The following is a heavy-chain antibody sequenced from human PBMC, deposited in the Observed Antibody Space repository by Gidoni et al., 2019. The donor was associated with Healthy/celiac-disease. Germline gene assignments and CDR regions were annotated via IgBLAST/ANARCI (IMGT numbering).Heavy chain of an antibody. CDR1: GYTFTSYG. CDR3: ARWTPPVRSGLKLGGDY. V-gene: IGHV1-18*01. D-gene: IGHD2-15*01. J-gene: IGHJ4*02. CDR2: ISAYNGNT. Sequence: QVQLVQSGAEVKKPGASVKVSCKASGYTFTSYGISWVRQAPGQGLEWMGRISAYNGNTNYAQKLQGRVTMTTDTSTSTAYMELRSLRSDDTAVYYCARWTPPVRSGLKLGGDYWGQGTLVTVSS.